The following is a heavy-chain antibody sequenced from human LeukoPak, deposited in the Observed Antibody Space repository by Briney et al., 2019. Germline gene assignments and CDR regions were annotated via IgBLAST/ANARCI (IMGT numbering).Heavy chain of an antibody. CDR3: ARHRYYYDSSGYYYEGYYFDY. Sequence: GESLKISCKGSGYSFTSYWIGWVRQMPGKGLVWMGIIYPGDSDTRYSPSFQGQVTISADKSISTAYLQWSSLKASDTAMYYCARHRYYYDSSGYYYEGYYFDYWGQGTLVTVSS. J-gene: IGHJ4*02. V-gene: IGHV5-51*01. CDR1: GYSFTSYW. CDR2: IYPGDSDT. D-gene: IGHD3-22*01.